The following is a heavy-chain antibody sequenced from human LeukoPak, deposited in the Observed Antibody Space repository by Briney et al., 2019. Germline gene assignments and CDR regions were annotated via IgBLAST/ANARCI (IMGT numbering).Heavy chain of an antibody. CDR3: ARGLTDYDSSGYPIRYFDY. J-gene: IGHJ4*02. Sequence: SETLSLTCAVYGGSFSGYYWSWIRQPPGKGLEWIGEINHSGSTNYNPSLKSRVTISVDTSKNQFSLKLSSVTAADTAVYYCARGLTDYDSSGYPIRYFDYWGQGTLVTVSS. CDR2: INHSGST. CDR1: GGSFSGYY. D-gene: IGHD3-22*01. V-gene: IGHV4-34*01.